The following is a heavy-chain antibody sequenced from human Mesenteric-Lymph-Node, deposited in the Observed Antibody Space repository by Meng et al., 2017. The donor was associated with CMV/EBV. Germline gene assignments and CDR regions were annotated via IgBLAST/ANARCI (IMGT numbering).Heavy chain of an antibody. CDR2: INNDGSGT. J-gene: IGHJ4*02. CDR3: ARDGRRPQLAYSFDY. CDR1: GFTFSNYW. V-gene: IGHV3-74*01. Sequence: GGSLRLSCAASGFTFSNYWMHWIRQAPGKGLVWVSRINNDGSGTVYANSVKGRFTISRDNAKKTFYLQMNSLRAEDTAVYYCARDGRRPQLAYSFDYWGQGALVTVSS. D-gene: IGHD6-19*01.